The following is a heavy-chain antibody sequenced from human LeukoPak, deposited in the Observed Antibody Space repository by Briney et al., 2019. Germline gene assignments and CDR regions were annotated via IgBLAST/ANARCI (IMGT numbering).Heavy chain of an antibody. V-gene: IGHV3-23*01. Sequence: GGSLRLSCAASGFSFSNYAMSWVRQAPGKGLEWVSPISDSGAATYYADSVTGRFTISRDNSKNTLYLQLNSLGAEDTAVYYCAKIAPWGAVTTTDGFDYWGQGTLVTVSS. CDR1: GFSFSNYA. J-gene: IGHJ4*02. D-gene: IGHD4-17*01. CDR2: ISDSGAAT. CDR3: AKIAPWGAVTTTDGFDY.